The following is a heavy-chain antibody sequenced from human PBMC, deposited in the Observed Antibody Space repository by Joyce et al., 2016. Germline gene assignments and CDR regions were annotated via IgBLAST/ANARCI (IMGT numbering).Heavy chain of an antibody. CDR1: GDSIGNYH. D-gene: IGHD3-16*01. V-gene: IGHV4-59*08. Sequence: QVQLQESGPRLVKPSETLSLICTVSGDSIGNYHGSWIRQPSGKGLEWIGYIYYKGATTYTPSLNSRVTLSKDTSKNQFSLKLSSVTPADTAVYYCARHGGGAYSWFDPWGQGTLVSVSS. CDR3: ARHGGGAYSWFDP. CDR2: IYYKGAT. J-gene: IGHJ5*02.